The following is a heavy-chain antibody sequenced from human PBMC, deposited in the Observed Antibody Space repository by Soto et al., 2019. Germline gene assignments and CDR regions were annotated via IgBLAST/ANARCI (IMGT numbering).Heavy chain of an antibody. V-gene: IGHV3-23*01. D-gene: IGHD3-22*01. CDR2: ISGSGGST. Sequence: GGSLRLSCAASGFTFSSYAMSWVRQAPGKGLEWVSAISGSGGSTYYADSVKGRFTISRDNSKNTLYLQMNSLRAEDTAVYYCAKDRMIVLVITVGVAFDIWGQGTMVTVS. J-gene: IGHJ3*02. CDR3: AKDRMIVLVITVGVAFDI. CDR1: GFTFSSYA.